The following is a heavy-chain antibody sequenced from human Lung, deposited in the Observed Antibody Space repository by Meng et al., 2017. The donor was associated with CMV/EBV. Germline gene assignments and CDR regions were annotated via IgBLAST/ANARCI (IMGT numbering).Heavy chain of an antibody. D-gene: IGHD3/OR15-3a*01. V-gene: IGHV3-48*03. Sequence: GESLKISCVASGFTLSTYDMPWVRQAPGKGLEWVSSISSSGSPIYYADSVQGRFTISRDNAKNSLHLQMHSLLVEDTAVYYCVQLPADFWGDSIDVWGQGTMVTVSS. CDR1: GFTLSTYD. CDR3: VQLPADFWGDSIDV. CDR2: ISSSGSPI. J-gene: IGHJ3*01.